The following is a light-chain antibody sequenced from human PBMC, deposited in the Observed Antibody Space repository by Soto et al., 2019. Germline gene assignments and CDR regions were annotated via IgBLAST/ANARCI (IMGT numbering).Light chain of an antibody. CDR1: RSNIGTNT. J-gene: IGLJ2*01. CDR2: SNN. CDR3: AAWDVSFVV. V-gene: IGLV1-44*01. Sequence: QSVLTQPPSASGTPGQRVTISCSGSRSNIGTNTVTWYQQLPGMAPKLLIHSNNQRPSGVPDRFSGSKSGTSASLAISGLQSEDEADYYCAAWDVSFVVFGGWTKLTVL.